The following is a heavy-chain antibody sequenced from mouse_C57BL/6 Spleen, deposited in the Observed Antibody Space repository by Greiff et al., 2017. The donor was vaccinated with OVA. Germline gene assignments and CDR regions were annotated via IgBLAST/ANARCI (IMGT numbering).Heavy chain of an antibody. Sequence: VQLQQSGAELVRPGTSVKMSCKASGYTFTNYWIGWAKQRPGHGLEWIGDIYPGGGYTNYNEKFKGKATLTADKSSSTAYMQFSSLTSEDSAIYYGARRGGDYDEGPHLDYWGQGTTLTVSS. J-gene: IGHJ2*01. D-gene: IGHD2-4*01. CDR1: GYTFTNYW. CDR3: ARRGGDYDEGPHLDY. CDR2: IYPGGGYT. V-gene: IGHV1-63*01.